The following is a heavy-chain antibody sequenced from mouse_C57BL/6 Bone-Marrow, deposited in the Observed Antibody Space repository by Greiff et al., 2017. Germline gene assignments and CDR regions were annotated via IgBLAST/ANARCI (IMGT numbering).Heavy chain of an antibody. D-gene: IGHD2-4*01. CDR1: GYSITSGYY. J-gene: IGHJ4*01. CDR3: ARDYDYEDYAMDY. Sequence: EVKVEESGPGLVKPSQSLSLTCSVTGYSITSGYYWNWIRQFPGNKLEWMGYISYDGSNNYNPSLKNRISITRDTSKNQFFLKLNSVTTEDTATYYCARDYDYEDYAMDYWGQGTSGTVSS. CDR2: ISYDGSN. V-gene: IGHV3-6*01.